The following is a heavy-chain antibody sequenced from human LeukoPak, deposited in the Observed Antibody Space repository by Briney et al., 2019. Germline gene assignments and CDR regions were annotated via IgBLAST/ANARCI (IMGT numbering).Heavy chain of an antibody. Sequence: SETLSLTCTVSGYSISSGYYWGWIRQPPGKGLEWIGSIYHSGSTYYNPSLKSRVTISVDTSKNQFSLKLSSVTAADTAVYYCARVRYYDSSGHYWYFDLWGRGTLVTVSS. V-gene: IGHV4-38-2*02. CDR1: GYSISSGYY. CDR2: IYHSGST. D-gene: IGHD3-22*01. J-gene: IGHJ2*01. CDR3: ARVRYYDSSGHYWYFDL.